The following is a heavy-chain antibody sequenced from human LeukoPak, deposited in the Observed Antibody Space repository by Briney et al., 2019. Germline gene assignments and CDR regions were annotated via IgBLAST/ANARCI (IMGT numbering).Heavy chain of an antibody. D-gene: IGHD1-26*01. J-gene: IGHJ4*02. CDR1: GFTFSSYA. CDR3: ASSGSYFDFYYFDY. V-gene: IGHV3-23*01. Sequence: GGSLRLSCAASGFTFSSYAMSWVRQAPGKVLEWVSAISGSGGSTYYANSVKGRFTISRDNSKNTLYLQMNSLRAEDTAVYYCASSGSYFDFYYFDYWGQGTLVTVSS. CDR2: ISGSGGST.